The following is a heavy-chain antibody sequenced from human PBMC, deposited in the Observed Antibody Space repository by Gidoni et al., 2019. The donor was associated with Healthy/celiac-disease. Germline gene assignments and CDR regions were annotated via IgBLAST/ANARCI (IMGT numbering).Heavy chain of an antibody. CDR3: ARQAGIVVVPAAIRYYYGMDV. J-gene: IGHJ6*02. D-gene: IGHD2-2*01. V-gene: IGHV4-34*01. Sequence: QVQLQQWGAGLLKPSETLSLTCAVYGGSFSGYSWSWIRQPPGKGLEWIGEIKHSGSTNYNPSLKSRVTISVDTSKNQFSLKLSSVTAADTAVYYCARQAGIVVVPAAIRYYYGMDVWGQGTTVTVSS. CDR2: IKHSGST. CDR1: GGSFSGYS.